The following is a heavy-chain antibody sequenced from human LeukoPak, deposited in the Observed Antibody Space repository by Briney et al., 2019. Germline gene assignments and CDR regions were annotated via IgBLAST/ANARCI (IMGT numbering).Heavy chain of an antibody. D-gene: IGHD4-23*01. Sequence: GGSLRLSCAASGFSVSNTYMSWVRQAPGKGLEWVSVIYSGDSGVSTYYADSVKGRFTISRDNAKNSLYLQMNSLRDEDTAVYYCARALYGGNSYYYYYGMDVWGQGTTVTVS. CDR2: IYSGDSGVST. CDR3: ARALYGGNSYYYYYGMDV. J-gene: IGHJ6*02. V-gene: IGHV3-53*01. CDR1: GFSVSNTY.